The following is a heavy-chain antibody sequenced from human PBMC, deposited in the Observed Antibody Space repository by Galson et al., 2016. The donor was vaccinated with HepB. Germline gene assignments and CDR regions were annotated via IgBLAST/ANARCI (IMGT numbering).Heavy chain of an antibody. CDR2: SRNKANSHIT. J-gene: IGHJ4*02. V-gene: IGHV3-72*01. CDR3: VTDRGTYSSGWYVLDC. Sequence: SLRLSCAASGFIFRDHYMDWVRQAPGKGLEWVGHSRNKANSHITEHDAEYAASVKGRFTISRDDSRNSIFLQMNSLKTEDTAVYYCVTDRGTYSSGWYVLDCWGQGTLVTVSS. D-gene: IGHD6-19*01. CDR1: GFIFRDHY.